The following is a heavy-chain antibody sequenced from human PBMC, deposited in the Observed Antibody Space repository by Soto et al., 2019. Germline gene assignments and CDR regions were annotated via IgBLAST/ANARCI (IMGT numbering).Heavy chain of an antibody. J-gene: IGHJ6*02. V-gene: IGHV1-3*01. CDR2: INAGNGNT. D-gene: IGHD3-16*01. Sequence: QVQLVQSGAEVKKPGASVKVSCKASGYTFTSYAMHWVRQAPGQRLEWMGWINAGNGNTKYSQKFPGRVTITRDTPASTAYMEVGSLGSKETAVYYWARGGGGGIFYYYYYGMDVWGQGTTVTVSS. CDR1: GYTFTSYA. CDR3: ARGGGGGIFYYYYYGMDV.